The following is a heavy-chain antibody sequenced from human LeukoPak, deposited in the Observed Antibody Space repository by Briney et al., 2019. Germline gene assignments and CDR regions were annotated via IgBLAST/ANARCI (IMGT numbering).Heavy chain of an antibody. CDR2: ISYTGST. CDR1: GGSISPYF. CDR3: ARDDYRGVTNFDP. V-gene: IGHV4-59*01. Sequence: SETLSLTCTVSGGSISPYFWSWIRQPPGKGLEWIGYISYTGSTNYNPSLKSRVTISVDTSKNQFSLQLTSVTATDTAVYCCARDDYRGVTNFDPWGQGTLVTVSS. D-gene: IGHD3-10*01. J-gene: IGHJ5*02.